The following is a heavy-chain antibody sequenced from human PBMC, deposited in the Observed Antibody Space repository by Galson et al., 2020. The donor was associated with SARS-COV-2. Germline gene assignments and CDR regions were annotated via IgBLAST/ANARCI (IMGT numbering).Heavy chain of an antibody. CDR1: GYTFIRFG. CDR3: ARSGSSGYYDNFDY. D-gene: IGHD3-22*01. CDR2: ISSYNGNT. J-gene: IGHJ4*02. Sequence: ASVKVSCKASGYTFIRFGISWLRQAPGQGLEWMGWISSYNGNTKFAQKVQDRVTMTTDTSTSTAYMELMTLRSDDTAVYYCARSGSSGYYDNFDYWGQGTPVTVPA. V-gene: IGHV1-18*01.